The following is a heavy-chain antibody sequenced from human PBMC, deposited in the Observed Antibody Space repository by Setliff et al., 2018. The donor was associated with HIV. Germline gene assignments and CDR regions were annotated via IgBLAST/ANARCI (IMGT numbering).Heavy chain of an antibody. D-gene: IGHD3-3*01. CDR1: GGSISSSNW. V-gene: IGHV4-4*02. Sequence: SETLSLTCTVSGGSISSSNWWSWVRQPPGKGLEWIGEIFHTQNPNYSPSLKSRVTISVNKSKNQFFLKLNSATAADTAVYYCSRSDFWVGYTALYNWFDPWGQGTQVTVSS. CDR2: IFHTQNP. CDR3: SRSDFWVGYTALYNWFDP. J-gene: IGHJ5*02.